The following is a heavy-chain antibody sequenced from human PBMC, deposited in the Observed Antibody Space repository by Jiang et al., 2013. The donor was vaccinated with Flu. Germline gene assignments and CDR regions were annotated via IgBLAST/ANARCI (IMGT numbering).Heavy chain of an antibody. Sequence: GSGLVKPSETLSLTCTVSGVSVNSYKWSWIRQPPGKGLEWIGYIYYSGSTYYNPSLKSRFTMSIDTSKNQFSLILTSVTAADTAVYYCARVLYGSGIWWFDPWGQGTLVTVSS. CDR3: ARVLYGSGIWWFDP. CDR2: IYYSGST. J-gene: IGHJ5*02. V-gene: IGHV4-59*08. D-gene: IGHD3-10*01. CDR1: GVSVNSYK.